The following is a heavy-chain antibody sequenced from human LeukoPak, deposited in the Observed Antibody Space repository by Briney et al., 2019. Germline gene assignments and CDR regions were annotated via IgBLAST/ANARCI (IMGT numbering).Heavy chain of an antibody. CDR3: ARDHGSWYEASAFDI. J-gene: IGHJ3*02. CDR1: GFTFGSYG. CDR2: IWYDGSNK. Sequence: GRSLRLSCAASGFTFGSYGMHWVRQAPGKGLEWVAVIWYDGSNKYYADSVKGRFTISRDNSKNTLYLQMNSLRAEDTAVYYCARDHGSWYEASAFDIWGQGTMVTVSS. V-gene: IGHV3-33*01. D-gene: IGHD6-13*01.